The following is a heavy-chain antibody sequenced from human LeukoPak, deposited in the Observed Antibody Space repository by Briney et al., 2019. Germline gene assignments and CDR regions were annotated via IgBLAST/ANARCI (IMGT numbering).Heavy chain of an antibody. CDR3: AKGAPNYDILTGYLTNYYYYYYMDV. CDR1: GFTFSNYG. CDR2: IRYDGSNK. D-gene: IGHD3-9*01. J-gene: IGHJ6*03. Sequence: GGSLRLSCAASGFTFSNYGMHWVRQAPGKGLEWVAFIRYDGSNKYYADSVKGRFTISRDNSKNTLYLQMNSLRAEDTAVYYCAKGAPNYDILTGYLTNYYYYYYMDVWGKGTTVTISS. V-gene: IGHV3-30*02.